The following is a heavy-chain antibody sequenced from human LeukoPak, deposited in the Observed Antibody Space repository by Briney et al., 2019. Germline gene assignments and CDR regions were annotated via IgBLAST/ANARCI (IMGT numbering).Heavy chain of an antibody. CDR2: ISYGGTNK. D-gene: IGHD6-13*01. V-gene: IGHV3-30*18. Sequence: PGRSLRLSCAASGFTFSGYVMHWVGQAPGKGLEWVAVISYGGTNKYYADSVRGRFTISRDNSKSTLYLQMNSLRAEDTAVYYCAKDWYDYTSRGSTVDFWGQGTLVTVSS. J-gene: IGHJ4*02. CDR1: GFTFSGYV. CDR3: AKDWYDYTSRGSTVDF.